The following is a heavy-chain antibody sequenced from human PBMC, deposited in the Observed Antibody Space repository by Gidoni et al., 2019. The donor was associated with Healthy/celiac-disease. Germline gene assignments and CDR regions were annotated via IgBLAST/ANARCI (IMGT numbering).Heavy chain of an antibody. V-gene: IGHV3-33*01. CDR2: IWYDGSNK. CDR3: ARQHCSGGSCYSPFVLDY. CDR1: GFTFSSYC. D-gene: IGHD2-15*01. Sequence: QVQLVASGGGVVQPGRSLRLSCAASGFTFSSYCMHWVRQAPGKGLEWVAVIWYDGSNKYYADSVKGRFTISRDNSKNTLYLQMNSLRAEDTAVYYCARQHCSGGSCYSPFVLDYWGQGTLVTVSS. J-gene: IGHJ4*02.